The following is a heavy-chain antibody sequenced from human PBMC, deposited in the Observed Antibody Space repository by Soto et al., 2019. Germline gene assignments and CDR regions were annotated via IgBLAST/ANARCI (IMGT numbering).Heavy chain of an antibody. Sequence: QVQLVESGGGVVQPGRSLRLSCAASGFTFSSYGMHWVRQAPGKGLEWVAVIWYDGSNKYYADSVKGRFTISRDNSKNTLYLQMNSLRAEDTAVYYCARSYYDSSGSLDYWGQGTLVTVSS. CDR3: ARSYYDSSGSLDY. D-gene: IGHD3-22*01. CDR2: IWYDGSNK. CDR1: GFTFSSYG. V-gene: IGHV3-33*01. J-gene: IGHJ4*02.